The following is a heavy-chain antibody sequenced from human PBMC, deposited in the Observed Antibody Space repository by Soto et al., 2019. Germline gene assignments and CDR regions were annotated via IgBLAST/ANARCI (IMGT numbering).Heavy chain of an antibody. Sequence: QLQLQESGPGLVKPSETLSLTCTVSGGSISSSSYYWGWIRQPPGKGLEWIGSFYFSGNTYYSPSLKSRVTISVDTSKNQLSLKLSSVTAADTAVYYCARHEDIGVLNWFDPWGQGTLVTVSS. D-gene: IGHD2-21*01. J-gene: IGHJ5*02. CDR3: ARHEDIGVLNWFDP. CDR1: GGSISSSSYY. V-gene: IGHV4-39*01. CDR2: FYFSGNT.